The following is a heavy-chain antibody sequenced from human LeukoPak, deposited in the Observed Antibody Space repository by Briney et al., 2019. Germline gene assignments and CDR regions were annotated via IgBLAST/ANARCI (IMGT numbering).Heavy chain of an antibody. D-gene: IGHD2-2*01. V-gene: IGHV3-7*01. Sequence: GGSLRLSCAASGFTFSSYWMNWVRRAPGKGLEWVANIKQDESEKYYVDSVKGRFTISRDNAKNSLYLQMNNLRAEDTAVYYCARVLDSSTSRYQSLKYWGQGTLVTVSS. CDR2: IKQDESEK. CDR3: ARVLDSSTSRYQSLKY. CDR1: GFTFSSYW. J-gene: IGHJ1*01.